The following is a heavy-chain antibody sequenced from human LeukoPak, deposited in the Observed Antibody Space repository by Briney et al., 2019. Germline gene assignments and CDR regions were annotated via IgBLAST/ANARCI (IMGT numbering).Heavy chain of an antibody. CDR2: IYHSGST. J-gene: IGHJ6*02. Sequence: PSGTLSLTCAVSGGSISSSNWWSWVRQPPGKGLEWIGEIYHSGSTNYNPSLKSRVTISVDKSKNQFSLKLSSVTAADMAVYYCARDYRGYDYVDYYYGMDVWGQGTTVTVSS. CDR3: ARDYRGYDYVDYYYGMDV. CDR1: GGSISSSNW. D-gene: IGHD5-12*01. V-gene: IGHV4-4*02.